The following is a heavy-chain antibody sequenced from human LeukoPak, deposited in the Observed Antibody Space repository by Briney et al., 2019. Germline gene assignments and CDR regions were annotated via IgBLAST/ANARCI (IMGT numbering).Heavy chain of an antibody. V-gene: IGHV4-38-2*02. J-gene: IGHJ4*02. CDR2: IYYSGST. Sequence: SETLSLTCTVSGYSISSGYYWGWIRQPPGKGLEWIGSIYYSGSTYYNPSLKSRVTISVDTSKNQFSLKLSSVTAADTAVYYCASPYCSSTSCYFDYWGQGTLVTVSS. D-gene: IGHD2-2*01. CDR1: GYSISSGYY. CDR3: ASPYCSSTSCYFDY.